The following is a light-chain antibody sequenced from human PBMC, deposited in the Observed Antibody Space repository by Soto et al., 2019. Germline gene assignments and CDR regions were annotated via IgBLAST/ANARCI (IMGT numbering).Light chain of an antibody. CDR1: QSISSY. CDR2: AAS. Sequence: DIQMTQSPSSLSASVGDRVTITCRASQSISSYLNWYQQKPGKAPKLLIYAASSLQSGVPSRFSGSGSGTDFTLTISSLQPEDFATYYCQQSYSTPYTXG. J-gene: IGKJ2*01. V-gene: IGKV1-39*01. CDR3: QQSYSTPYT.